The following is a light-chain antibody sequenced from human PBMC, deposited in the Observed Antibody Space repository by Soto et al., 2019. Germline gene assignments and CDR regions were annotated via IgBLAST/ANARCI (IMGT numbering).Light chain of an antibody. Sequence: EIVMTQSPATLSVSPGERATLSCRASQSVSSNLAWYQQKPGQAPRLLISGASTRATGIPARFSGSGSETEFTLTISSLQSEDFALYYCQQSSNWPRTFGQGTKVEIK. CDR2: GAS. CDR1: QSVSSN. J-gene: IGKJ1*01. V-gene: IGKV3-15*01. CDR3: QQSSNWPRT.